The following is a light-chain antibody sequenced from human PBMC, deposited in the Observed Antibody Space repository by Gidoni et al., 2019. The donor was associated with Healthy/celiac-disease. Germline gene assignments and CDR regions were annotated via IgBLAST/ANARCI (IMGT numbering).Light chain of an antibody. Sequence: QSALTQPASVSGSPGQSITISCTGTGSYVGGYNYVSWYQQHPGKAPKLMIYEVRNRPSGVSNRFSGSKSGTKASLTISGLQAEDEADYYCSSYRSSDTPVVFGGGTKLTVL. J-gene: IGLJ2*01. CDR2: EVR. V-gene: IGLV2-14*01. CDR1: GSYVGGYNY. CDR3: SSYRSSDTPVV.